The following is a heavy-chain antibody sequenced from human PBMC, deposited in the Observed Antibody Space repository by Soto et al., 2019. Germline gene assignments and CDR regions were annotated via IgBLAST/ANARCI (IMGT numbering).Heavy chain of an antibody. CDR1: GFTVSSNY. V-gene: IGHV3-53*01. CDR3: AREWRYCSGGSCYSARSYYYGMDV. CDR2: IYSGGST. D-gene: IGHD2-15*01. Sequence: SLRLSCAASGFTVSSNYMSWVRQAPGKGLEWVSVIYSGGSTYYADSVKGRFTISRDNSKNMLYLQMNSLRAEDTAVYYCAREWRYCSGGSCYSARSYYYGMDVWGQGTTVTVSS. J-gene: IGHJ6*02.